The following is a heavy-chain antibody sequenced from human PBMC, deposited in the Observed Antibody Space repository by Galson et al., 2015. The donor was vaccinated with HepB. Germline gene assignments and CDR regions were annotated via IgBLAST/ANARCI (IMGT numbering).Heavy chain of an antibody. Sequence: SLRLSCAASGFTFSNYGMNWVRQAPGKGLEWVSSISSSSYYIYSADSVKGRFTISRDNAKNSLYLQMNSLRAEDTAVYYCARDMECGEGYSDYWGQGTLVTVSS. J-gene: IGHJ4*02. CDR1: GFTFSNYG. CDR2: ISSSSYYI. D-gene: IGHD3-3*01. CDR3: ARDMECGEGYSDY. V-gene: IGHV3-21*01.